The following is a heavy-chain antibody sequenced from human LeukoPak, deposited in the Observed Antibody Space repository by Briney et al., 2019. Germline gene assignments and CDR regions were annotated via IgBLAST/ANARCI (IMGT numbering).Heavy chain of an antibody. J-gene: IGHJ3*02. Sequence: SETLSLTCTVSDGSISGYHWTWIRQPPGQGLEWIGSIYSDGTTYYNPSLKSRVSISADTSKNHFSLWLSSVTAADMAVYYCAKHRGSFFEAFDIWGQGTAVSVSS. CDR3: AKHRGSFFEAFDI. CDR2: IYSDGTT. D-gene: IGHD1-26*01. CDR1: DGSISGYH. V-gene: IGHV4-59*05.